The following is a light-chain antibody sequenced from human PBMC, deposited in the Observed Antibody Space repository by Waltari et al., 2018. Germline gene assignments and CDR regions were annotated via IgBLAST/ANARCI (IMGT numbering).Light chain of an antibody. CDR2: DAS. CDR1: QTVSRS. CDR3: QQRSTWPRK. J-gene: IGKJ1*01. Sequence: EVVLTQSPATLSLSPGERATLSCWASQTVSRSLFWYQQKPGQTPRLLIYDASSRATGIPARFSGSGAGTDFPLTINSLELEDFAVYYCQQRSTWPRKFGQGTKVEIK. V-gene: IGKV3-11*01.